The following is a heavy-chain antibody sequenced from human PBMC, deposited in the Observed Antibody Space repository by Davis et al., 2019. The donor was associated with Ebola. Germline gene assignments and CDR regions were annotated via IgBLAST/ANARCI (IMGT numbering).Heavy chain of an antibody. CDR1: GFTFSSYS. Sequence: PGGSLRLSCAASGFTFSSYSMNWVRQAPGKGLEWVSYISSSGSTIYYADSVKGRFTISRDNAKNSLYLQMNSLRAEDTAVYYCARDIDTMVQGVIVYYYYGMDVWGQGTTVTVSS. D-gene: IGHD3-10*01. J-gene: IGHJ6*02. CDR2: ISSSGSTI. V-gene: IGHV3-48*04. CDR3: ARDIDTMVQGVIVYYYYGMDV.